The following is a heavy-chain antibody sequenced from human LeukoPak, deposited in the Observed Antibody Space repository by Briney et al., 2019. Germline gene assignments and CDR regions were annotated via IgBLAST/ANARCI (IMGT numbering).Heavy chain of an antibody. Sequence: GGSLRLSCAASGFTFSNYAMTWVRRAPGKGLEWVSAISGSGGSTYYADSVKGRFTISRDNSKNTLYLQMNSLRAEDTAIYYCAEEGENYAFDIWGQGTMVTVSS. V-gene: IGHV3-23*01. J-gene: IGHJ3*02. CDR2: ISGSGGST. D-gene: IGHD2-21*01. CDR1: GFTFSNYA. CDR3: AEEGENYAFDI.